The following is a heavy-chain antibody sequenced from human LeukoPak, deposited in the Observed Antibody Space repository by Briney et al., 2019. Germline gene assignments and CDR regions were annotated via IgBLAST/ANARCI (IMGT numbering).Heavy chain of an antibody. CDR3: ATPSQYIAAAGTGAFDI. J-gene: IGHJ3*02. D-gene: IGHD6-13*01. CDR1: GGYISSSSYY. Sequence: SETLSLTCTVSGGYISSSSYYWGWIRQPPGKGLEWIGSIYYSGSTYYNPSLKSRVTISVDTSKNQFSLKLSSVTAADTAVYYCATPSQYIAAAGTGAFDIWGQGTMVTVSS. CDR2: IYYSGST. V-gene: IGHV4-39*07.